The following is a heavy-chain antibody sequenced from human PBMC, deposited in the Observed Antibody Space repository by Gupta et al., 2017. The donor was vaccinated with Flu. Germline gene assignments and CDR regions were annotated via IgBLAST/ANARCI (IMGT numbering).Heavy chain of an antibody. CDR2: IWHDGSNK. J-gene: IGHJ4*02. CDR3: ARDMGGIGDRRSYYFDY. CDR1: GFTFSSYG. D-gene: IGHD3-10*01. Sequence: QVQLVESGGGVVQPGRSLRLSCAASGFTFSSYGMHWVRQAPGKGLEWVAVIWHDGSNKYSADSVRGRFTISRDNSKNTLYLQINSLRVEDTAVYYCARDMGGIGDRRSYYFDYWGQGTLVTVSS. V-gene: IGHV3-33*01.